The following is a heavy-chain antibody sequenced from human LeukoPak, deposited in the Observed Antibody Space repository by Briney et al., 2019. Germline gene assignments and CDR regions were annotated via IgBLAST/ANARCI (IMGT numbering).Heavy chain of an antibody. Sequence: GESLKISCRVSGDGFDDYWIGWVRHMSGEGLQWVAIIHPSSSLTHYSPSFQGRVSISADRAITTAYLQWNSLRTSDTAMYFCARRAQLARLVVAWFDPWGQGTHVTVSS. CDR2: IHPSSSLT. CDR1: GDGFDDYW. D-gene: IGHD3-16*01. CDR3: ARRAQLARLVVAWFDP. V-gene: IGHV5-51*01. J-gene: IGHJ5*02.